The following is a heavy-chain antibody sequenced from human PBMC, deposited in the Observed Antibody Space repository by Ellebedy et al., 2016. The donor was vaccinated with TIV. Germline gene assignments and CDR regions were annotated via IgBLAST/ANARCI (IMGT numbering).Heavy chain of an antibody. D-gene: IGHD1-26*01. Sequence: GESLKISCVASEFTFSYYWMHWVRQAPGKGLEWVSGIVGSGAEKYTDSVKGRFTISRDNSKSTLYLQINSLRVEDTAVYYCAGEVGSRQINSWGQGTQVTVSS. CDR3: AGEVGSRQINS. J-gene: IGHJ4*02. CDR2: IVGSGAE. CDR1: EFTFSYYW. V-gene: IGHV3-74*03.